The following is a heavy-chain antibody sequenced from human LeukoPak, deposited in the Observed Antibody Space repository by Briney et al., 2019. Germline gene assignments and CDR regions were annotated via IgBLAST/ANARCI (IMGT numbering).Heavy chain of an antibody. Sequence: GGSLRLSCAASGFSFRNYWMGWVRQAPGKGLEWVANTKPDGSAEYYADSVRGRFSTSRGNDNNLLYLQMNSLRAEDTAVYYCARDGGLHTNFDYWGQGTLVTVSS. D-gene: IGHD2-15*01. V-gene: IGHV3-7*01. J-gene: IGHJ4*02. CDR3: ARDGGLHTNFDY. CDR1: GFSFRNYW. CDR2: TKPDGSAE.